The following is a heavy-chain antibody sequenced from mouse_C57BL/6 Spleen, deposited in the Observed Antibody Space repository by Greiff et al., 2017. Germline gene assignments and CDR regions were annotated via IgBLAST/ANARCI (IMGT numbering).Heavy chain of an antibody. CDR1: GYAFSSYW. J-gene: IGHJ4*01. V-gene: IGHV1-80*01. D-gene: IGHD2-1*01. CDR3: ARGYGTYAMDY. Sequence: VKLMESGAELVKPGASVKISCKASGYAFSSYWMNWVKQRPGKGLEWIGQIYPGDGDTNYNGKFKGKATLTADKSSSTAYMQLSSLTSEDSAVYFCARGYGTYAMDYWGQGTSVTVSS. CDR2: IYPGDGDT.